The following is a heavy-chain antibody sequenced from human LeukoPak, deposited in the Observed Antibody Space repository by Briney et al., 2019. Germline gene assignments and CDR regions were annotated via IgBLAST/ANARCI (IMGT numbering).Heavy chain of an antibody. J-gene: IGHJ5*02. CDR1: GYRFTSYW. D-gene: IGHD3-10*01. CDR3: AGLNPQLGKNWFDP. CDR2: IYPGDSDT. Sequence: GESLKISCKGSGYRFTSYWIGWVRQVPGKGLEWMGIIYPGDSDTRYSPSFQGQVTISGDRSISTAYLQWSSLKASDTAMYYCAGLNPQLGKNWFDPWGQGTLVTVSS. V-gene: IGHV5-51*01.